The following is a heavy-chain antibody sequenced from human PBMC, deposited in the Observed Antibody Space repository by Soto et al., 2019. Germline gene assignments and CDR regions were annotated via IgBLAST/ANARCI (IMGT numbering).Heavy chain of an antibody. CDR2: IIPILGIA. Sequence: QVQLVQSGAEVKKPGSSVKVSCKASGGTFSSYTISWVRQAPGQGLEWMGRIIPILGIANYAQKFQGRVTITADKSTSTAYMELSSLRSEDTAVYYCARVVVTVTNGESRFDPWGQGTLVTVSS. CDR3: ARVVVTVTNGESRFDP. D-gene: IGHD4-17*01. J-gene: IGHJ5*02. V-gene: IGHV1-69*02. CDR1: GGTFSSYT.